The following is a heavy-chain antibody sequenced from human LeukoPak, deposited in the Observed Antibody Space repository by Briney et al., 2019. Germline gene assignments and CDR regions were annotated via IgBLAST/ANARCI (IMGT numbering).Heavy chain of an antibody. CDR3: ASGEYQLLNYFDC. V-gene: IGHV4-34*01. D-gene: IGHD2-2*01. CDR1: GGSFSGYY. CDR2: INHSGST. Sequence: SETLSLTCAVYGGSFSGYYWSWIRQPPGKGLEWIGEINHSGSTNYNPSLKSRVTISVDTSKNQFSLKLSSVTAADTAVYYCASGEYQLLNYFDCWGQGTLVTVSS. J-gene: IGHJ4*02.